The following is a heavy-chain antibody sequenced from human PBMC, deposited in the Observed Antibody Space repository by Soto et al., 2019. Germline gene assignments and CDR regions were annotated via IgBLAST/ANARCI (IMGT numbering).Heavy chain of an antibody. CDR1: GYSFTSYW. V-gene: IGHV5-51*01. Sequence: GESLKISCNGSGYSFTSYWIGWVRQMPGKGLEWMGIIYPSDSDTRYSPSVQGQVTISADKTINTAYLQWSRLKASDTAMYYCARRLRGEAAGTIDYWGQGTLVTVSS. D-gene: IGHD6-13*01. J-gene: IGHJ4*02. CDR2: IYPSDSDT. CDR3: ARRLRGEAAGTIDY.